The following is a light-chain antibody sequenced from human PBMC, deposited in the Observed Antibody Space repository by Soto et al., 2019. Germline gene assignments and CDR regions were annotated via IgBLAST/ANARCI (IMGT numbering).Light chain of an antibody. CDR2: KAS. CDR1: QNVNGW. CDR3: QQYNSLWT. Sequence: DIQMTQSPSTLSASVGDRVTITCRASQNVNGWLAWYQQKPGKAPKLLINKASALESGVPSRFSGRGFGTEFTLTISSLQTDDFATYYCQQYNSLWTFGQGAKVDIK. V-gene: IGKV1-5*03. J-gene: IGKJ1*01.